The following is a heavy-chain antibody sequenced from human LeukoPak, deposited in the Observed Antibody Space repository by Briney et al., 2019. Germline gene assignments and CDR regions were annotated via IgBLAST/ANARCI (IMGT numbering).Heavy chain of an antibody. D-gene: IGHD1-14*01. Sequence: GGSLRLSCAASGFTFSSYGMNWVRQAPGKGPEWVSSISYGSGYIYYADSVKGRFTISRDNAKNSMYLQMNSLRAEDTAVYYCVRDIRYPDNWGQGTLVTVSS. V-gene: IGHV3-21*01. CDR3: VRDIRYPDN. CDR2: ISYGSGYI. J-gene: IGHJ4*02. CDR1: GFTFSSYG.